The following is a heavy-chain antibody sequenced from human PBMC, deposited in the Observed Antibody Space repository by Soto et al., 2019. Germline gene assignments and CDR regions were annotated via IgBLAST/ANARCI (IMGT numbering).Heavy chain of an antibody. CDR1: GFTFNIYA. V-gene: IGHV3-23*01. D-gene: IGHD3-16*02. CDR3: AKASTYEYVWGSFRYYFDN. J-gene: IGHJ4*02. Sequence: GGSLRLSCAASGFTFNIYAMSWVRQAPGKGLEWVSGISGSGDRTHYVDSVKGRFTISRDNVKNTLYLQMNSLRAEDTAVYYCAKASTYEYVWGSFRYYFDNWGQGALVTVSS. CDR2: ISGSGDRT.